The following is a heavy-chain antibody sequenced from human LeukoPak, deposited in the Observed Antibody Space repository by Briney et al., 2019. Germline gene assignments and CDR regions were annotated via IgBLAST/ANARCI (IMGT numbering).Heavy chain of an antibody. CDR1: GFTFSSYG. CDR3: AREVRGVIMYIDY. Sequence: GSLRLSCAASGFTFSSYGMHWVRPAPGKGLEWVAVIWYDGSNKYYADSVKGRFTISRDNSKNTLYLQMNSLRAEDTAVYYCAREVRGVIMYIDYWGQGTLVTVSS. J-gene: IGHJ4*02. V-gene: IGHV3-33*01. D-gene: IGHD3-10*01. CDR2: IWYDGSNK.